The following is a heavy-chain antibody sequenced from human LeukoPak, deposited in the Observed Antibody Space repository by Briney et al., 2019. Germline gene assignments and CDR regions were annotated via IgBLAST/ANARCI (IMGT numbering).Heavy chain of an antibody. Sequence: PSETLSLTCAVNGGSFSGYYWSWIRQPPGKGLEWIGEINHSGSTNYNPSLKSRVTISVDTSKNQFSLKLSSVTAADTAVYYCASGRGRNYYDSSGYLDYWGQGTLVTVSS. CDR3: ASGRGRNYYDSSGYLDY. CDR1: GGSFSGYY. V-gene: IGHV4-34*01. CDR2: INHSGST. D-gene: IGHD3-22*01. J-gene: IGHJ4*02.